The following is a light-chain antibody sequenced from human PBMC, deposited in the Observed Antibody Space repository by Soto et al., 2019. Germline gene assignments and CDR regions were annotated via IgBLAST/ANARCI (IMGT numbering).Light chain of an antibody. CDR3: QQYVHWPPGA. CDR1: QSVSSS. J-gene: IGKJ1*01. CDR2: DTS. V-gene: IGKV3-15*01. Sequence: IVVTQSPATLSVSPGERVTLSCRASQSVSSSLAWYQQRPGQAPRLLIYDTSTRAAGIAARFSVSGSGTEFTFTISSLQSEDSAVYCCQQYVHWPPGACGQETTVEIK.